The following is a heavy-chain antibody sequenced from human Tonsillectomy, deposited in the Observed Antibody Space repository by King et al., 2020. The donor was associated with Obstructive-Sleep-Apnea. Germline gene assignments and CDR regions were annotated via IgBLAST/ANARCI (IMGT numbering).Heavy chain of an antibody. D-gene: IGHD3-9*01. Sequence: VQLVESGGGLVQPGGSLRLSCAASGFTFSSYSMNWVRQAPGKGLEWVSYISSSSSTIYYADSVKGRFPISRDNAKNSLYLQMNSLRAEDTAVYYCARGLPYYDILTGSNYFDYWGQGTLVTVSS. V-gene: IGHV3-48*04. CDR2: ISSSSSTI. J-gene: IGHJ4*02. CDR1: GFTFSSYS. CDR3: ARGLPYYDILTGSNYFDY.